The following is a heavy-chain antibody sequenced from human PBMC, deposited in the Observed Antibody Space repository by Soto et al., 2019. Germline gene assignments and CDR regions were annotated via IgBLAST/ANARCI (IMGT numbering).Heavy chain of an antibody. CDR2: ISDSST. CDR1: GFSSSGYE. Sequence: KLVGSGGGFVHTGGSLRLSCEASGFSSSGYEMNWVRQAPGKGLQWISYISDSSTYYADSVKGRFTISRDNAKNALYLQMSSLRAEDTAIYHCARGSGMDVWGQGTTVTVSS. J-gene: IGHJ6*02. V-gene: IGHV3-48*03. CDR3: ARGSGMDV.